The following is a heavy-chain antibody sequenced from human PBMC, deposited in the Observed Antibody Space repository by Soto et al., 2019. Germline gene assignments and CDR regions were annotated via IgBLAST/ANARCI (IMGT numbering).Heavy chain of an antibody. CDR2: IYPSDSDT. CDR3: ARQHYYYGMDV. J-gene: IGHJ6*02. Sequence: GESLKISCKGSGYNFAGYWIAWVRQMPGKGLELMGIIYPSDSDTRYRPSFQGQVTISADKSISSAYLQWSSLRASDTAMYYCARQHYYYGMDVWGQGTTVTVSS. V-gene: IGHV5-51*01. CDR1: GYNFAGYW.